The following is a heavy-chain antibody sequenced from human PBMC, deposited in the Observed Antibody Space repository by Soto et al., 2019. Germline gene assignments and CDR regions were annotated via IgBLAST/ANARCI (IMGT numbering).Heavy chain of an antibody. CDR1: GHTLTELS. CDR3: VAGGTIWLHSHFDY. J-gene: IGHJ4*02. CDR2: FDPEDGEI. Sequence: QGQLVQSGAEVKKPGASVKVSCKVSGHTLTELSVHWVRQAPGKGLEWMGGFDPEDGEIIHAQEFQGRVTMTDDTSAYSAYMVVTSLTSEDTAVYYCVAGGTIWLHSHFDYWGQGTLVTVSS. D-gene: IGHD1-1*01. V-gene: IGHV1-24*01.